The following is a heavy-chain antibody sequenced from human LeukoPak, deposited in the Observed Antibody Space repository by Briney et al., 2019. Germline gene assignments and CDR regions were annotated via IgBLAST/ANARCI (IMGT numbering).Heavy chain of an antibody. CDR3: ARYAFASYCGGDCYGLDY. D-gene: IGHD2-21*02. V-gene: IGHV4-59*08. Sequence: SETLSLTCTVSGGSISSYYWSWIRQPPGKGLEWIGYIYYSGSTNYNPSLKSRVTISVDTSKNQFSLKLSFVTAADTAIYYCARYAFASYCGGDCYGLDYWGQGTLVTVSS. CDR1: GGSISSYY. J-gene: IGHJ4*02. CDR2: IYYSGST.